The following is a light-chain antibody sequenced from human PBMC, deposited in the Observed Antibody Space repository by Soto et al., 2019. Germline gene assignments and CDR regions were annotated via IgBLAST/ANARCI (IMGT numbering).Light chain of an antibody. Sequence: ESVLTQSPGTLSLSPGERATLSCRASQTISTSYLAWYQQKPGQAPRLLIYGASSRATGIPDRFSGSGSGTDFTLTINRLEPEDFAVYYCQQYGGSPRYTFGQGTKLDIK. J-gene: IGKJ2*01. CDR2: GAS. V-gene: IGKV3-20*01. CDR3: QQYGGSPRYT. CDR1: QTISTSY.